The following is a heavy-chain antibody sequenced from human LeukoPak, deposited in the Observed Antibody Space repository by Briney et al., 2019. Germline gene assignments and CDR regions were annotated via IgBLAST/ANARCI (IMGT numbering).Heavy chain of an antibody. CDR2: ITTKASNYAT. J-gene: IGHJ4*02. CDR3: ASKIGGRYPFYF. D-gene: IGHD1-26*01. V-gene: IGHV3-73*01. CDR1: GFTYSVSD. Sequence: PGGSLRLSCVASGFTYSVSDIHWLRQASGKGLEWVGRITTKASNYATAYAASVKGRSTIYRDDSENTAYLQMNSLRGEDTAVYYCASKIGGRYPFYFCGQGTLVTVSS.